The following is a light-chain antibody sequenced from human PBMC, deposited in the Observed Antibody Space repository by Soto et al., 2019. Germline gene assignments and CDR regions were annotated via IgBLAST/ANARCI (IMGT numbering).Light chain of an antibody. J-gene: IGKJ1*01. CDR2: GAS. CDR3: QRHGAT. Sequence: EIVLTHSPVTLSVSPGEIVTLSCRASQSVSSSDLAWYQQKPGQAPRLLIYGASSRATGIPDRFSGSGSGTDFTLTISGLEPEDSAAYYCQRHGATFGQGTKVDIK. V-gene: IGKV3-20*01. CDR1: QSVSSSD.